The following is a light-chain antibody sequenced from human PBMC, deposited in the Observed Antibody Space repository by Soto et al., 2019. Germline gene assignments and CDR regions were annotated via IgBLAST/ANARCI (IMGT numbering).Light chain of an antibody. J-gene: IGKJ1*01. V-gene: IGKV1-5*01. CDR3: HQYVIYWSM. CDR2: DSS. Sequence: IHMTHSPSTLSATVVYRVTITCLASQSISSWLAWYQQKPGKAPKLLIYDSSSLESGVPSRFSGSGSGTEFTLTIGSLQPDDCAIDYCHQYVIYWSMLGQGHKVEIK. CDR1: QSISSW.